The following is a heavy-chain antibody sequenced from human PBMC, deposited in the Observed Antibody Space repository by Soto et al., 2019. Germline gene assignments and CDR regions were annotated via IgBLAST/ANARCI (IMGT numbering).Heavy chain of an antibody. V-gene: IGHV3-33*01. CDR3: AREGQGYSDYGYYAFDI. CDR2: VWYDGSHA. D-gene: IGHD4-17*01. Sequence: QVQLVESGGGVVQPGRSLRLACAASGFTFTNYAFTWVRQTPGKGLEWVAVVWYDGSHAFYADSVKGRFTISRDDSNNTLYLEMNGLRIEDTAVYWCAREGQGYSDYGYYAFDIWGQGAMVTVSS. CDR1: GFTFTNYA. J-gene: IGHJ3*02.